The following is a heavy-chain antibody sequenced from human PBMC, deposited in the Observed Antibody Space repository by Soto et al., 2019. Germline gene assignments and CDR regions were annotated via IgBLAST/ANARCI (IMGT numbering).Heavy chain of an antibody. Sequence: SETLSLTCAVSGDSLSSPNWWAWVRQPPGKGLEWIGQIHDKGNTNFNPSLKSRITMSLDKPKNQFSLRLTSMTAADTAVYYCVRDSVTKRFDSWGQGILVTVSS. CDR1: GDSLSSPNW. CDR2: IHDKGNT. J-gene: IGHJ4*02. CDR3: VRDSVTKRFDS. D-gene: IGHD4-17*01. V-gene: IGHV4-4*02.